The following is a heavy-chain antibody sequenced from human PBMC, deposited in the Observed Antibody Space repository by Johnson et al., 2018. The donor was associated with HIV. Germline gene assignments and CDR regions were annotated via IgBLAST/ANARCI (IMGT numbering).Heavy chain of an antibody. CDR3: AKVNVRIVVTPGAFDI. CDR2: IKQDGSEK. CDR1: AFTFSSYW. V-gene: IGHV3-7*05. J-gene: IGHJ3*02. D-gene: IGHD3-22*01. Sequence: VQLVESGGGLVQPGGSLRLSCAASAFTFSSYWMSWVRQAPGKGLEWVANIKQDGSEKYYVDSVKGRFPISRDNAKNSLYLQMNILGAEDTALYYCAKVNVRIVVTPGAFDIWGQGTMVTVSS.